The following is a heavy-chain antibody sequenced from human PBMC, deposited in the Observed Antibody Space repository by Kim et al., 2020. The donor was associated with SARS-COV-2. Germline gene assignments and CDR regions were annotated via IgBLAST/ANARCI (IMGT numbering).Heavy chain of an antibody. CDR3: AKNGGSSWYSGGYYYYYYGMDV. D-gene: IGHD6-13*01. V-gene: IGHV3-30*18. J-gene: IGHJ6*02. Sequence: GGSLRLSCAASGFTFSSYGMHWVRQAPGKGLEWVAVISYDGSNKYYADSVKGRFTISRDNSKNTLYLQMNSLRAEDTAVYYCAKNGGSSWYSGGYYYYYYGMDVWGQGTTVTVSS. CDR2: ISYDGSNK. CDR1: GFTFSSYG.